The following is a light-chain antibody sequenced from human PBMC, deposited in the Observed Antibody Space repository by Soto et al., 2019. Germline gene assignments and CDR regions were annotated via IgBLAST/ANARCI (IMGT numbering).Light chain of an antibody. V-gene: IGLV2-14*01. J-gene: IGLJ1*01. CDR2: EVS. CDR3: SSKTSSSSPFV. CDR1: TSDVGAYNY. Sequence: SALTQPASVSGSPGQSITISCTGSTSDVGAYNYVSWYKHHPGQAPQLMIYEVSNRPSGVSNRFSGSKSGNTASLTISGLQADDEGDYYCSSKTSSSSPFVFGTGTKGTVL.